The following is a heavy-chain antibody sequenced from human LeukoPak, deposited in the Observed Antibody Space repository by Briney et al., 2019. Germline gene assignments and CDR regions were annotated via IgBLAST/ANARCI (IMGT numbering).Heavy chain of an antibody. D-gene: IGHD3-10*01. J-gene: IGHJ3*02. CDR2: ISAYNGNT. V-gene: IGHV1-18*04. Sequence: ASVKVSCKASGYTFTSYGISWVRQAPGQGLEWMGWISAYNGNTNYAQKLRGRVTMTTDTSTSTAYMELRSLRSDDTAVYYCARERALSMVRGVHLNDAFDIWGQGTMVTVSS. CDR1: GYTFTSYG. CDR3: ARERALSMVRGVHLNDAFDI.